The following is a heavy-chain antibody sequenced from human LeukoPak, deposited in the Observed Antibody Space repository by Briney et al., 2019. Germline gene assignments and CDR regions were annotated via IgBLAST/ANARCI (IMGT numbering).Heavy chain of an antibody. CDR1: GGSISSYY. D-gene: IGHD2-2*01. CDR3: ASTVAAAMSDYYYGMDV. V-gene: IGHV4-59*01. J-gene: IGHJ6*04. Sequence: SETLSLTCTVSGGSISSYYWSWIRQPPGKGLEWIGYIYYSGSTNYNPSLKSRVTISVDTSKNQFSLKLSSVTAADTAVYYCASTVAAAMSDYYYGMDVWGKGTTVTVPS. CDR2: IYYSGST.